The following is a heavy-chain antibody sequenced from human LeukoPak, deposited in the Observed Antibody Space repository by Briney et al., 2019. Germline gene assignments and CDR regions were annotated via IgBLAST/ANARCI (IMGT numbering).Heavy chain of an antibody. CDR2: IKSDGST. D-gene: IGHD2-2*01. V-gene: IGHV3-74*01. Sequence: PGGSLRLSCAASGFSFSSYWMHWVRQAPGTGLVWVSRIKSDGSTHYADSVKGRFTISRDNSKNTLHLQMNSLRADDTAIYYCAKSGADVIIVPAASFDYWGQGTLVTVSS. CDR3: AKSGADVIIVPAASFDY. CDR1: GFSFSSYW. J-gene: IGHJ4*02.